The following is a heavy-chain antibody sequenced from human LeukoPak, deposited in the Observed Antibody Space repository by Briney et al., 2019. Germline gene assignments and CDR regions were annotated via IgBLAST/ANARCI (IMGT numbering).Heavy chain of an antibody. V-gene: IGHV3-23*01. D-gene: IGHD3-10*01. CDR2: ISGSGGST. CDR1: GFTFSSYA. Sequence: GGSLRPSCAASGFTFSSYAMSWVRQAPGKGLEWVSAISGSGGSTYYADSVKGRFTISRDNSKNTLYPQMNSLRAEDTAVYYCASPYGSGDYYYYGMDVWGQGTTVTVSS. J-gene: IGHJ6*02. CDR3: ASPYGSGDYYYYGMDV.